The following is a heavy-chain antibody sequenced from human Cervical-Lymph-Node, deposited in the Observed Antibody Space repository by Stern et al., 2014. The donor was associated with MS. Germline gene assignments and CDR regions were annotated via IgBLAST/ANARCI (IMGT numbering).Heavy chain of an antibody. V-gene: IGHV1-69*06. CDR2: ILPVLCTT. Sequence: VQLVQSGAEVKKPGSSVKVSCKTSGGTFSTSGISWVRQAPGQGLEWMGGILPVLCTTNYARKLQGRLTIAAYKSTSTAYMALSSLRSDDTAVYYCATDLGVGATVSWGQGTVVTVSS. CDR3: ATDLGVGATVS. J-gene: IGHJ5*02. CDR1: GGTFSTSG. D-gene: IGHD1-26*01.